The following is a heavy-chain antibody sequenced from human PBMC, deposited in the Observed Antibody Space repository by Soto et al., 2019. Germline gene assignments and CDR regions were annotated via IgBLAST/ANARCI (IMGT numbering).Heavy chain of an antibody. D-gene: IGHD3-10*01. Sequence: GASVKVSCKASGYTFTNYHMHGVRQAPGQGFEWMGMINPNGGGTSYAQKFQGRVTMTRDTSTSTVHRELSRLTSEDTAVYYCARVNSHYYSPSEGYFYYGMDVWGQGTTVTVS. CDR1: GYTFTNYH. J-gene: IGHJ6*02. CDR2: INPNGGGT. V-gene: IGHV1-46*01. CDR3: ARVNSHYYSPSEGYFYYGMDV.